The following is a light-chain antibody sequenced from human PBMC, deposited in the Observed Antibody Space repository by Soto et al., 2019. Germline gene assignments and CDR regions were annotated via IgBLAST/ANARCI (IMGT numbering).Light chain of an antibody. CDR1: RSNIGAGYD. V-gene: IGLV1-40*01. CDR2: GNS. J-gene: IGLJ3*02. CDR3: QSYDSSLSGWV. Sequence: QSVLTQPPSVSGAPGQRVTISCTGSRSNIGAGYDVHWYQQLPGTAPKLLIYGNSNRPSGVPDRFSGSKSGTSASLAITGLQAEDEADYYCQSYDSSLSGWVSGGGTKVTVL.